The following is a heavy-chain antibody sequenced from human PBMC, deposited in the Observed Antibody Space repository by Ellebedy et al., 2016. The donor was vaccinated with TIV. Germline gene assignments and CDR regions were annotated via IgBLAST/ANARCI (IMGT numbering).Heavy chain of an antibody. D-gene: IGHD6-13*01. CDR3: ARVGVLAAAGTCDY. Sequence: PGGSLRLSCAAWGFSFSNFWMSWVRQAPGKGLEWVANIKQDGSEKYYVDSVKGRFTVSRDDAQNSLYLQMNSLRVEDTAVYYCARVGVLAAAGTCDYWGQGTLVTVSS. CDR2: IKQDGSEK. V-gene: IGHV3-7*03. CDR1: GFSFSNFW. J-gene: IGHJ4*02.